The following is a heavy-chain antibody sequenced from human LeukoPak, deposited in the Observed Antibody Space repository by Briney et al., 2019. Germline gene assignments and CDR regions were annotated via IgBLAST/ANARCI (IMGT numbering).Heavy chain of an antibody. Sequence: PSETLSLTCTVSGGSISSYYWSWIRQPAGKGLEWIGRIYTSGSTNYNPSLKSRVTMSLDTSKNQFSLKLSSVTAADTAVYYCARGLTYYYDSSGFDYWDQGTLVTVSS. CDR3: ARGLTYYYDSSGFDY. J-gene: IGHJ4*02. D-gene: IGHD3-22*01. CDR2: IYTSGST. V-gene: IGHV4-4*07. CDR1: GGSISSYY.